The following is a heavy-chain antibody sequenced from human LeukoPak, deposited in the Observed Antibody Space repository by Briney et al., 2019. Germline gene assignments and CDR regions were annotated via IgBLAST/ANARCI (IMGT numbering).Heavy chain of an antibody. D-gene: IGHD1-26*01. J-gene: IGHJ4*02. V-gene: IGHV3-23*01. CDR1: GFTFSTYA. Sequence: GGSLRLSCAASGFTFSTYATSWVRQAPGKGLEWVSTISGSGGSTYYADSVKGRFTISRDNSKNTLYLQMNSLRAEDTAVYYCAKGRGGSYGYFDYWGQGTLVTVSS. CDR2: ISGSGGST. CDR3: AKGRGGSYGYFDY.